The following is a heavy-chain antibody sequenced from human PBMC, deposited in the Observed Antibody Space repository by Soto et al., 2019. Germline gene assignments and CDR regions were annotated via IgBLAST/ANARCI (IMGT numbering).Heavy chain of an antibody. CDR3: ANLPTPHTALANMQFDS. CDR1: GFTFSNYG. Sequence: EVQLLESGGGLVQPGGSLRLSCAASGFTFSNYGMSWVRQVPGKGLEWVSTISSSGGSTYSADSVKGRFTISRDNSKNTLYLLMNSLRADDTAVYYCANLPTPHTALANMQFDSWGQGTLVTVSS. J-gene: IGHJ4*02. D-gene: IGHD5-18*01. CDR2: ISSSGGST. V-gene: IGHV3-23*01.